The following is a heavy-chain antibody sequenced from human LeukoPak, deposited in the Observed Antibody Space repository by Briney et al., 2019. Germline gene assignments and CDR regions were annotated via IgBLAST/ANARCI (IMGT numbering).Heavy chain of an antibody. D-gene: IGHD5-18*01. Sequence: GGTLRLSCAASGFIFSTYGMSWVRQAPGKGLEWVAVISYDRSNKYYADSVKGRFTISRDNSKNTLYLQMNSLRAEDTAVYYCARDWVVYGYGYYFDYWGQGTLVTVSS. J-gene: IGHJ4*02. CDR3: ARDWVVYGYGYYFDY. V-gene: IGHV3-30*03. CDR1: GFIFSTYG. CDR2: ISYDRSNK.